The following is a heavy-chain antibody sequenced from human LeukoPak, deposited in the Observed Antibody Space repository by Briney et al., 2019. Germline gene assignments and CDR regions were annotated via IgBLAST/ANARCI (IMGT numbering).Heavy chain of an antibody. D-gene: IGHD6-25*01. CDR2: INAGNGNT. Sequence: GASVKVSCKASGYTFTSYAMHWVRQAPGQRLEWMGWINAGNGNTKYSQKFQGRVTITRDTSASTAYMELSSLRSEDTAVYYCAGGFTVAAGGAFDIWGQGTMVTVSS. CDR1: GYTFTSYA. V-gene: IGHV1-3*01. J-gene: IGHJ3*02. CDR3: AGGFTVAAGGAFDI.